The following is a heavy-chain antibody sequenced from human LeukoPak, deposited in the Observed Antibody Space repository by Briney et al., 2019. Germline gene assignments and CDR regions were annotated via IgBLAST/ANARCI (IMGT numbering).Heavy chain of an antibody. CDR3: ARDPIAAYDILTGFWFDP. Sequence: ASVKVSCKASGYTFTGYYMHWVRQAPGQGLEWMGWINPNSGGTNYAQKFQGRVTMTRDTSISTAYMELSRLRSDDTAVYYCARDPIAAYDILTGFWFDPWGQGTLVTVSS. V-gene: IGHV1-2*02. J-gene: IGHJ5*02. D-gene: IGHD3-9*01. CDR1: GYTFTGYY. CDR2: INPNSGGT.